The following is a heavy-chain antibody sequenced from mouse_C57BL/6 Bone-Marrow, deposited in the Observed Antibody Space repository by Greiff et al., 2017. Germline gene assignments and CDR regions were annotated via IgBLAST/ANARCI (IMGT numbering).Heavy chain of an antibody. CDR3: AYSNYVFIAY. J-gene: IGHJ3*01. D-gene: IGHD2-5*01. CDR1: GYTFTDYN. V-gene: IGHV1-22*01. CDR2: INPNNGGT. Sequence: EVKLVESGPELVKPGASVKMSCKASGYTFTDYNMHWVKQSHGKSLEWIGYINPNNGGTSYNQKFKGKATLTVNKSSSTAYMELRSLTSEDYSVYYCAYSNYVFIAYWGQGTLVTVSA.